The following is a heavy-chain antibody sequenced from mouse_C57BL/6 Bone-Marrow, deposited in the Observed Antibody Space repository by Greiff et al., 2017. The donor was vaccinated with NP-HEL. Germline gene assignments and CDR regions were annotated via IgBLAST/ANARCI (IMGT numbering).Heavy chain of an antibody. CDR1: GYTFTDYY. Sequence: VVEPGASVKISCKASGYTFTDYYINGVKQRPGQGLEWIGWIFLGSGSTYYNEKFKGKATLTVDKSSSTAYMLLSSLTSEDSAVYFCARKGVLWFLFAYWGQGTLVTVSA. CDR3: ARKGVLWFLFAY. J-gene: IGHJ3*01. D-gene: IGHD2-2*01. V-gene: IGHV1-75*01. CDR2: IFLGSGST.